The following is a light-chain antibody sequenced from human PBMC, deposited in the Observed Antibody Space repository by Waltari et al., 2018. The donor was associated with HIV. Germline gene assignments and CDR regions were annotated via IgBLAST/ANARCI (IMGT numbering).Light chain of an antibody. Sequence: DIQMTQSPSTLSASVGDSVTITCRASQSISSWLAWYQQKPGKAPKLLIYEASTLVSGVPSRFSGGGAGTEFTLTITSLQPDDFATYYCQQFQTYSTFGQGTEVEVK. CDR2: EAS. CDR3: QQFQTYST. CDR1: QSISSW. V-gene: IGKV1-5*03. J-gene: IGKJ1*01.